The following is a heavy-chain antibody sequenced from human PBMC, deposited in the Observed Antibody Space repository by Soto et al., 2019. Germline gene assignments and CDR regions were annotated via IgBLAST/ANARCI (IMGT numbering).Heavy chain of an antibody. CDR1: GGSLSNYG. CDR2: IIPVFGTA. CDR3: ARGDATKIVVTTYYAMDV. Sequence: QVQLVQSGAEVKKPGSSVKVSCKASGGSLSNYGISWVRQAPGQGLEWMGGIIPVFGTANYAQKCQGRVKITADESTNIVYMDVTSLRSEDTAVYYCARGDATKIVVTTYYAMDVWGQGTTVTVSS. D-gene: IGHD4-17*01. V-gene: IGHV1-69*12. J-gene: IGHJ6*02.